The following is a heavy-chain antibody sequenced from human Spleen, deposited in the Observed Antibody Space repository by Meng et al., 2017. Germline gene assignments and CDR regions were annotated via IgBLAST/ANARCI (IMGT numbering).Heavy chain of an antibody. Sequence: GSLRLSCATSGFTFSTYSMNWVRQAPGKGLEWIGEVYESGSTNYNPSLRSRITISVDKSKNQFSLKLYSVTVADTALYYCARVCMRPRYESSGPPTHCVDVWGQGTTVTVSS. V-gene: IGHV4-4*02. D-gene: IGHD3-22*01. CDR3: ARVCMRPRYESSGPPTHCVDV. CDR1: GFTFSTYSM. J-gene: IGHJ6*02. CDR2: VYESGST.